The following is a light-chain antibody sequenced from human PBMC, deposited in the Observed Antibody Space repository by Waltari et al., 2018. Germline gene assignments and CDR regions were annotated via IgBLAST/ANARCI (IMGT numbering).Light chain of an antibody. J-gene: IGLJ2*01. V-gene: IGLV1-44*01. Sequence: QSVLTQPPSASGTPGQRVTIACSGSSSNIGRNTVNWYQQLPGTAPKLHIYTNIQRPSGVPGRFSVYKSGTSASLAISGLQSEDEADYYCAAWDDSLKRVVFGGGTKLTVL. CDR3: AAWDDSLKRVV. CDR2: TNI. CDR1: SSNIGRNT.